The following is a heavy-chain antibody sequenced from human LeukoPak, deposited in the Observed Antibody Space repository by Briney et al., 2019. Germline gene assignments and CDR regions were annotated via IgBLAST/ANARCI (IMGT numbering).Heavy chain of an antibody. Sequence: PGGSLRLSCAASGFTFSSYAMSWVRQAPGKGLEWVSAISGSGGSTYYADSVKGRFTISRDNSKNTLYLQMNSLRAEDTAVYYCAKDLLAYYGSGSTGGEYNWFDPWGQGTLVTVSS. V-gene: IGHV3-23*01. CDR3: AKDLLAYYGSGSTGGEYNWFDP. J-gene: IGHJ5*02. CDR1: GFTFSSYA. CDR2: ISGSGGST. D-gene: IGHD3-10*01.